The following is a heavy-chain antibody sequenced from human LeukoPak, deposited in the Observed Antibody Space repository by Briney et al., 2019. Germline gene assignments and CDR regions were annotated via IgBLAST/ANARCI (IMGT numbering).Heavy chain of an antibody. CDR2: ITTSGGST. CDR3: AKRGNPTVGHHYLDV. J-gene: IGHJ6*03. V-gene: IGHV3-23*01. D-gene: IGHD1-1*01. Sequence: GGSLRLSCAASGLTFSIYDMRWVRQAPGKGLEWVSSITTSGGSTFYADSVMGRFTISRDNSRNTLYLQMNSLSAEDTAVYYCAKRGNPTVGHHYLDVWGQGTTVTVSS. CDR1: GLTFSIYD.